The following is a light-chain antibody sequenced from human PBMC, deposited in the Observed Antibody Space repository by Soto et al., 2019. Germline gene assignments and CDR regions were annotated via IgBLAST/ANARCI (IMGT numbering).Light chain of an antibody. V-gene: IGLV2-14*03. J-gene: IGLJ2*01. CDR1: RSDIGFYNY. Sequence: QSALTQPASVSGSPGQSITVSCTGTRSDIGFYNYVSWYQQQPGKAPKLIIFDVSKRPSGVSNRFSGSKSGNTASLTISGLHGEDEADYFCSSYTSSNVRLFGGGTKLTVL. CDR2: DVS. CDR3: SSYTSSNVRL.